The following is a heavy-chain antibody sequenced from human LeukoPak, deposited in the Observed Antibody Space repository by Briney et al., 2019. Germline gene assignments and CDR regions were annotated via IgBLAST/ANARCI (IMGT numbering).Heavy chain of an antibody. CDR1: GYTFSSSS. CDR2: ISAYNGNT. Sequence: ASVKVSCKASGYTFSSSSISWVRLAPGQGLEWMGWISAYNGNTNYAQKLQGRVTMTTDTSTSTAYMELRSLRSDDTAVYYCARVARGDWFDPWGQGTLVTVSS. J-gene: IGHJ5*02. V-gene: IGHV1-18*01. CDR3: ARVARGDWFDP.